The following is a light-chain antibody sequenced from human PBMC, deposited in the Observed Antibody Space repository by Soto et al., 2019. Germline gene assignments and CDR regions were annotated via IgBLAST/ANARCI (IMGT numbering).Light chain of an antibody. CDR1: QSISTW. Sequence: DIQMTQSPSTLSASVGDRVTITCRASQSISTWLAWYQQKPGKAPKLLIYDASSLESGVPSRFSGSGSGTEFTLTISSLQPDDFATYYCQQYYTYSWTFGLGTKVEF. V-gene: IGKV1-5*01. J-gene: IGKJ1*01. CDR3: QQYYTYSWT. CDR2: DAS.